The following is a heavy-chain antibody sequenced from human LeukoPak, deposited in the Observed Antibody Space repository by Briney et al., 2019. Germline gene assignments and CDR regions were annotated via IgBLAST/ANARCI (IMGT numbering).Heavy chain of an antibody. CDR1: GGSISSYY. D-gene: IGHD3-22*01. CDR3: ARENYYYDSSGYYYGGSDAFDI. V-gene: IGHV4-4*07. Sequence: TSETLSLTCTVSGGSISSYYWSWIRQPAGKGLEWIGRIYTSGSTNYNPSLKSRVTMSVDTSKNQFSLKLSSVTAADTAVYYCARENYYYDSSGYYYGGSDAFDIWGQGTMVTVSS. CDR2: IYTSGST. J-gene: IGHJ3*02.